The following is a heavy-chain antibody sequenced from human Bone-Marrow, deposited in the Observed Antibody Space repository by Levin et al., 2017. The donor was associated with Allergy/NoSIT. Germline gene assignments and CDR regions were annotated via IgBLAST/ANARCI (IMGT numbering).Heavy chain of an antibody. CDR1: GYTFTGYY. V-gene: IGHV1-2*02. D-gene: IGHD6-6*01. CDR3: ARGQGRQLVDTAAFWFDP. CDR2: INPNSGGT. Sequence: ASVKVSCKASGYTFTGYYMHWVRQASGQGLEWMGWINPNSGGTNYAQKFQGRVTMTRDTSISTAYMELSRLRSDDTAVYYCARGQGRQLVDTAAFWFDPWGQGTLVTVSS. J-gene: IGHJ5*02.